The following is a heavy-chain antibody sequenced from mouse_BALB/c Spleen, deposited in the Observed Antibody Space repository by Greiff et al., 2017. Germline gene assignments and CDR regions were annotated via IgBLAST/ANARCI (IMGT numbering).Heavy chain of an antibody. D-gene: IGHD1-1*01. CDR2: ISSGGST. CDR3: ARDYYGSDYAMDY. J-gene: IGHJ4*01. V-gene: IGHV5-6-5*01. Sequence: EVQRVESGGGLVKPGGSLKLSCAASGFTFSSYAMSWVRQTPEKRLEWVASISSGGSTYYPDSVKGRFTISRDNARNILYLQMSSLRSEDTAMYYCARDYYGSDYAMDYWGQGTAVTVSS. CDR1: GFTFSSYA.